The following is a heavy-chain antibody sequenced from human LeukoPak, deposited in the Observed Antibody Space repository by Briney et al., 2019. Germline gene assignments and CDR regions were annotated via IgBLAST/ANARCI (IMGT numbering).Heavy chain of an antibody. CDR1: GYTFTGYY. CDR2: INPDSGGT. CDR3: AREPATMVRGVLLGRFDP. J-gene: IGHJ5*02. Sequence: ASVKVSCKASGYTFTGYYMHWVRPAPGQGLEWMGRINPDSGGTNYAQKFQGRVTMTRDTSISTAYMDLSRLRSDDTAVYYCAREPATMVRGVLLGRFDPWGQGTLVTVSS. D-gene: IGHD3-10*01. V-gene: IGHV1-2*06.